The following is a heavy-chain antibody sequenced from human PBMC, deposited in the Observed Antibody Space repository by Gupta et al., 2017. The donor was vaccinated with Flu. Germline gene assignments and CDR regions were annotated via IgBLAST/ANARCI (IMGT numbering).Heavy chain of an antibody. V-gene: IGHV3-7*01. CDR1: GFTFSSYW. J-gene: IGHJ3*02. CDR2: IKQDGSEK. D-gene: IGHD2-2*01. Sequence: EVQLVESGGGLVQPGGSLRLSCAASGFTFSSYWMSWVRQAPGKGVEWVANIKQDGSEKYYVDSVKGRFTISRDNAKNSLYLQMNSLRAEDTAVYYCARDFYCSSTSCYEGLLDDAFDIWGQGTMVTVSS. CDR3: ARDFYCSSTSCYEGLLDDAFDI.